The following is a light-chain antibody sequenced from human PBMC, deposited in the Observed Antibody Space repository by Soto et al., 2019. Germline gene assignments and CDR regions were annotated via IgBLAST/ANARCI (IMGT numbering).Light chain of an antibody. Sequence: QSVLAQPRSVSGSPGQSVTISCTGTSSDVGGYNYVSWYQQHPGKAPKLMIYDVTERPSGVPDRFSGSKSDNTASLTISGLQVEDEGDYYCSSYAGNYLALFGGGTKVPVL. CDR3: SSYAGNYLAL. CDR1: SSDVGGYNY. V-gene: IGLV2-11*01. J-gene: IGLJ2*01. CDR2: DVT.